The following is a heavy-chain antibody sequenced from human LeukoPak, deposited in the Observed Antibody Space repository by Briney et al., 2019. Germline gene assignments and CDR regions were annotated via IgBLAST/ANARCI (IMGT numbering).Heavy chain of an antibody. CDR3: ARGPLTWDYDFWSGYGNYFDY. V-gene: IGHV1-24*01. CDR2: FDPEDGET. CDR1: GYTLTELS. Sequence: ASVKVSCKVSGYTLTELSMHWVRQAPGKGLEWMGGFDPEDGETIYAQKFQGRVTMTEDTSTDTAYMELSSLRSEDTAVYYCARGPLTWDYDFWSGYGNYFDYWGQGTLVTVSS. J-gene: IGHJ4*02. D-gene: IGHD3-3*01.